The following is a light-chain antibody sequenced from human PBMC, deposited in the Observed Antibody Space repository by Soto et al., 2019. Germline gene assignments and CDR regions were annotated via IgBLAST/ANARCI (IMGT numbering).Light chain of an antibody. Sequence: EIVLTQSPGTLSLSPGERATLSCRASQSISINLAWYQQKPGQAPRLLIYGASTRATGIPARFSGSGSGTEFTLTISSLQSEDFAVYYCQHYHNWPPWTFGQGTKVEIK. CDR3: QHYHNWPPWT. V-gene: IGKV3-15*01. CDR2: GAS. J-gene: IGKJ1*01. CDR1: QSISIN.